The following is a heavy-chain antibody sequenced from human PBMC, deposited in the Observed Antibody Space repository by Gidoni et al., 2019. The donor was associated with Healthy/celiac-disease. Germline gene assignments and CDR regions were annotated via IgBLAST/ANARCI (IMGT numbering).Heavy chain of an antibody. D-gene: IGHD4-17*01. J-gene: IGHJ5*02. CDR3: AKDRPDYGDYVSPNWFDP. Sequence: EVQLLESGGGLVQPGGSLRLSCAASGFPFSSYAMSWVRQAPGKGLEWVSAISGSGGSTYYADSVKGRFTISRDNSKNTLYLQMNSLRAEDTAVYYCAKDRPDYGDYVSPNWFDPWGQGTLVTVSS. CDR1: GFPFSSYA. CDR2: ISGSGGST. V-gene: IGHV3-23*01.